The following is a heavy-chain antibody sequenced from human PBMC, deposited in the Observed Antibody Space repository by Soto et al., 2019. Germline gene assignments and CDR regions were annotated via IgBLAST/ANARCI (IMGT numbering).Heavy chain of an antibody. V-gene: IGHV4-30-2*01. Sequence: QLQLQESGSGLVKPSQTLSLTCAVSGGSISSGGYSWSWIRQPPGKGLEWIGYTYHSGSTYYNPFLKSRVTMSLDRSKNQCSLKLSSVTAADTAVYYCARAHYGDYGYGMDVWCQGTTVTVSS. J-gene: IGHJ6*02. CDR2: TYHSGST. CDR1: GGSISSGGYS. CDR3: ARAHYGDYGYGMDV. D-gene: IGHD4-17*01.